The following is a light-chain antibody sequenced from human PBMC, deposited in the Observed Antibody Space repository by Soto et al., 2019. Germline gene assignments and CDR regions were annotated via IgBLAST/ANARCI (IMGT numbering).Light chain of an antibody. CDR2: ANN. Sequence: QSVLTQPPSVSGAPGQRVSISCTGSSSNIGAGYDVHWYQHLPGTAPKLLIYANNNRPSGVPDRFSGSKSGTSASLAITGIQAEDDADYYCQSYDSSRSPLYVFGTGTKVTVL. V-gene: IGLV1-40*01. CDR3: QSYDSSRSPLYV. CDR1: SSNIGAGYD. J-gene: IGLJ1*01.